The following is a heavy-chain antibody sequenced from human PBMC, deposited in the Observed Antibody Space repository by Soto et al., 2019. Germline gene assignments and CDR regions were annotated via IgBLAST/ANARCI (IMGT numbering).Heavy chain of an antibody. D-gene: IGHD6-6*01. CDR3: ARARMEQLVVGYYYYGMDV. V-gene: IGHV4-59*01. CDR2: IYYSGST. Sequence: SETLSLTCTVSGGSISSYYWSWIRQPPGKGLEWIGYIYYSGSTNYNPSLKSRVTISVDTSKNQFSLKLSSVTAADTAVYYCARARMEQLVVGYYYYGMDVWGQGTTVTVSS. CDR1: GGSISSYY. J-gene: IGHJ6*02.